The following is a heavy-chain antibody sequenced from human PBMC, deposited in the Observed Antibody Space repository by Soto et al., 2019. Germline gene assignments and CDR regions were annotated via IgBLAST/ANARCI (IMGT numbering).Heavy chain of an antibody. Sequence: SETLSLTCTVSRGSMNNYYWSWIRQPPGKGLEWIGYIYYSGSTNYNPSLKSRVTISVDTSKNQFSLKLSSVTAADAAVYYCAGGPMGYDFWGQGTLVTVSS. J-gene: IGHJ4*02. CDR1: RGSMNNYY. D-gene: IGHD3-16*01. CDR2: IYYSGST. CDR3: AGGPMGYDF. V-gene: IGHV4-59*01.